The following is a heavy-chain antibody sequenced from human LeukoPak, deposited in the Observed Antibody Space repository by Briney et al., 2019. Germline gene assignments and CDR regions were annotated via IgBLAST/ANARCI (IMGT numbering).Heavy chain of an antibody. CDR1: GFTFSSYA. J-gene: IGHJ4*02. CDR3: AKDPGYSYGVDY. D-gene: IGHD5-18*01. V-gene: IGHV3-23*01. Sequence: PGGSLRLSCAASGFTFSSYAMSWVRQAPGKGLEWVSAISGSGGSIYYADSVKGRFTISRDNSKNTLYLQMNSLRAEDTAVYYCAKDPGYSYGVDYWGQGTLVTVSS. CDR2: ISGSGGSI.